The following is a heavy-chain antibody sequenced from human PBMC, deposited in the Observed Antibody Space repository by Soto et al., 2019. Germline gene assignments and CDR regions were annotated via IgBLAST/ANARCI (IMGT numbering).Heavy chain of an antibody. CDR2: FNAGNGNT. D-gene: IGHD6-13*01. CDR3: ARAPSWYNFDY. V-gene: IGHV1-3*01. J-gene: IGHJ4*02. Sequence: QVQLVQSGAEVKKPGASVKVSCKASGYTFTSYAMHWVRQAPGQRLEWMGWFNAGNGNTKYSQKFQGRVTITWDTSASTAYMELSSLRSEDTAVYYCARAPSWYNFDYWGQGTLVTVSS. CDR1: GYTFTSYA.